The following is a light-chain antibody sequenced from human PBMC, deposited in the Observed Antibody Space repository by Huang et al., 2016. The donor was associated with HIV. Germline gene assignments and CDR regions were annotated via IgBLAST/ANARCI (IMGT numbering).Light chain of an antibody. CDR1: QGITED. Sequence: AIQMTQSPSSLSASVGDRVTITCRASQGITEDLAWYQQKPGKAPKLLISVASTLRSVVPSRFSGSGSGTDFTLTISSLQPEDYATYYCLQDHNYPRTFGQGTKVEI. J-gene: IGKJ1*01. CDR3: LQDHNYPRT. CDR2: VAS. V-gene: IGKV1-6*01.